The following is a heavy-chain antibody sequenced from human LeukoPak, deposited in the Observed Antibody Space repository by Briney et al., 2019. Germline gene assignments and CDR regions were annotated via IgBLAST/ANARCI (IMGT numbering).Heavy chain of an antibody. CDR1: GFTFGDYA. CDR2: IRSKAYGGTT. CDR3: TREGVFDD. Sequence: GRSLRLSCTASGFTFGDYAMSWFRQAPGKGLEWVGFIRSKAYGGTTEYAASVKSTLTISRDDSKIIAYIQINSLKTAYPPASYCTREGVFDDWGQGTLVTVSS. D-gene: IGHD3-16*01. V-gene: IGHV3-49*03. J-gene: IGHJ4*02.